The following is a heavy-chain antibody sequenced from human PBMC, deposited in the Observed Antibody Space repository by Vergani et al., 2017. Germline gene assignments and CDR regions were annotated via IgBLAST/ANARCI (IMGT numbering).Heavy chain of an antibody. CDR1: GGSISSYY. D-gene: IGHD4-11*01. CDR2: IYYSGST. Sequence: QVQLPESGPGLVKPSETLSLTCTVSGGSISSYYWRWIRQPPGKGLEWIGYIYYSGSTNYNPSLKSRVTISVDTSKNQFSLKLSSVTAADTAVYYCASGLPEYYFDDWGQGTLVTVSS. J-gene: IGHJ4*02. V-gene: IGHV4-59*01. CDR3: ASGLPEYYFDD.